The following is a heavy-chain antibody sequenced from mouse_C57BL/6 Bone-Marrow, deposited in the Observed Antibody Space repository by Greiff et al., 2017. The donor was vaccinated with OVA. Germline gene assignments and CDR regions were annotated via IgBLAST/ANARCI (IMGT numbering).Heavy chain of an antibody. CDR3: VRMETGTVAY. J-gene: IGHJ3*01. CDR2: IWWDDAK. Sequence: QVTLKESGPGILQPSQTLSLTCSFSGFSLSTFGMGVGWIRQPSGKGLEWLAHIWWDDAKYYNPVLKSRLTTSKATSKNQVFLHIANVNTADTATYCCVRMETGTVAYWGQGTLVTVSA. D-gene: IGHD1-3*01. CDR1: GFSLSTFGMG. V-gene: IGHV8-8*01.